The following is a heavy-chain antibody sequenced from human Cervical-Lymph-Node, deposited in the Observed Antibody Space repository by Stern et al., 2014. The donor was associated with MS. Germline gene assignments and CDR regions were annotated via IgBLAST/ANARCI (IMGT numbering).Heavy chain of an antibody. CDR2: ISGRDGTI. CDR3: ARAGGSKDDF. Sequence: DQLVESGGGLVKPGGSLRLSCAASGFTFSDYYMTWIRQAPGKGLAWGSYISGRDGTIFYADSVKGRFTISRDNAKKSLYLQMNSLRAEDTAVYYCARAGGSKDDFWGQGTLVTVSS. CDR1: GFTFSDYY. J-gene: IGHJ4*02. V-gene: IGHV3-11*01. D-gene: IGHD3-10*01.